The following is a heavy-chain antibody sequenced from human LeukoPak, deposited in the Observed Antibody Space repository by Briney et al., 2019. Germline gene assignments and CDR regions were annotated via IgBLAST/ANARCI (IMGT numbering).Heavy chain of an antibody. CDR3: ARDSETFSSMVRGVIGY. Sequence: AASVKVSCKVSGYTLTELSMHWVRRAPGKGLEWVGGFDPEDGETIYAEKFQGNVTITADKSTSTAYTALSRLKSEDTAVYYCARDSETFSSMVRGVIGYWGQGTLVTVSS. D-gene: IGHD3-10*01. J-gene: IGHJ4*02. CDR2: FDPEDGET. CDR1: GYTLTELS. V-gene: IGHV1-24*01.